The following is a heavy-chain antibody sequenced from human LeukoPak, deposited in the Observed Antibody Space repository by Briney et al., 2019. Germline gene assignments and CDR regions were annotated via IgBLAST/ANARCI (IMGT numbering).Heavy chain of an antibody. CDR3: STDHRTIYGVVFPDY. CDR1: GFTVISTH. CDR2: INYKSYGGTA. J-gene: IGHJ4*02. V-gene: IGHV3-15*01. Sequence: PGGSLRLSCAVSGFTVISTHMSWVRQAPGKGLEWVGRINYKSYGGTADYAAPVKGRFTISRDDSKDTLYLQMNSLKTEDTGVYYCSTDHRTIYGVVFPDYWGQGTLVTVSS. D-gene: IGHD3-3*01.